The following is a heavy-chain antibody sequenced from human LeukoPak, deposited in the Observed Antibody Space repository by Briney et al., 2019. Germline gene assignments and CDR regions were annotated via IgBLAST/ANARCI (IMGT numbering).Heavy chain of an antibody. CDR1: GYTFTSYY. D-gene: IGHD4-17*01. CDR2: INPSGGST. J-gene: IGHJ4*02. Sequence: ASVKVSCKASGYTFTSYYMHWVRQAPGQGLEWMGIINPSGGSTSYARKFQGRVTMTRDTSTSTVYMELSSLRSEDTAVYYCARDLGFHYGSDYWGQGTLVTVSS. CDR3: ARDLGFHYGSDY. V-gene: IGHV1-46*01.